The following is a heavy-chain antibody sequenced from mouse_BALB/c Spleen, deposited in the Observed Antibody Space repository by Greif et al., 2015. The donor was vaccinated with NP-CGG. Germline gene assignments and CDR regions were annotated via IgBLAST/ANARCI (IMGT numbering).Heavy chain of an antibody. CDR1: GYTFTSYW. CDR2: IEPSDSYT. V-gene: IGHV1S127*01. CDR3: TRYYYGSYYFDY. J-gene: IGHJ2*01. D-gene: IGHD1-2*01. Sequence: QVQLQQSGAELVKPGASVKMSCKASGYTFTSYWMHWVKQRPGQGLEWIGVIEPSDSYTSYNQKFKGKATLAVDTSSSTAYMQLSSLTSEDSAVYYCTRYYYGSYYFDYWGQGTTLTVSS.